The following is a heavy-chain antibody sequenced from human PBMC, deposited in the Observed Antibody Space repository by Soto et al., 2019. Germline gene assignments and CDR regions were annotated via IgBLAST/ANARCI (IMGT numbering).Heavy chain of an antibody. J-gene: IGHJ4*02. CDR1: GGTFSSYA. D-gene: IGHD2-15*01. CDR2: IVPIVDTS. V-gene: IGHV1-69*12. CDR3: VRVVAIPGSPDN. Sequence: QVQLVQSGAEVRQPASSVKVSCKTSGGTFSSYAISWVRQAPGQVLEWMGGIVPIVDTSTYAQKFQGRVTITADESTSTVYMELSSLRSDDTAVYYCVRVVAIPGSPDNWGQGTLVTVSS.